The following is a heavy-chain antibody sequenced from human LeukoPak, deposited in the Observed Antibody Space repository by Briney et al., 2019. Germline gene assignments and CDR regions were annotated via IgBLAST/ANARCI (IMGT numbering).Heavy chain of an antibody. CDR3: ARATTAHGDFDY. CDR2: ISSSSSYI. D-gene: IGHD2-21*02. Sequence: GGSLRLSCAASGFTFSSYSMNWVRQAPGKGLEWVSSISSSSSYIYYADSVKGRFTISRDNAKNSLYLQMNSLRAEDTAVYYCARATTAHGDFDYWGQGTLVTVSS. J-gene: IGHJ4*02. CDR1: GFTFSSYS. V-gene: IGHV3-21*01.